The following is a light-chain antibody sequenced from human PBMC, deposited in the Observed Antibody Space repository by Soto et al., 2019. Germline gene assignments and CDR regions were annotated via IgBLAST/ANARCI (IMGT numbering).Light chain of an antibody. CDR3: QHYGNSLWT. Sequence: EIVLTQSPDTLSLSPGERATLSCRASQSVDSNHLDWYQQKPGQAPRLLIFGASSRATGIPDRFSGSRSETDFTLTISRLEPEDFAVYYCQHYGNSLWTFGQGTKVESK. CDR2: GAS. J-gene: IGKJ1*01. CDR1: QSVDSNH. V-gene: IGKV3-20*01.